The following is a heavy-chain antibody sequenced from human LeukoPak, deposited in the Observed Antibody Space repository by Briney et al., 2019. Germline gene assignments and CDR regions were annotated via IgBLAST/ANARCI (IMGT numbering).Heavy chain of an antibody. CDR3: ARDILRYYYMDV. Sequence: ASVKVSCKASGYTFTSYGISWVRQAPGQGLEWMGWISAYNGYTNYAQKLQGRVTMTTDTSTSTAYMELRSLRSDDTAVYYCARDILRYYYMDVWGKGTTVTISS. CDR1: GYTFTSYG. CDR2: ISAYNGYT. V-gene: IGHV1-18*01. D-gene: IGHD3-9*01. J-gene: IGHJ6*03.